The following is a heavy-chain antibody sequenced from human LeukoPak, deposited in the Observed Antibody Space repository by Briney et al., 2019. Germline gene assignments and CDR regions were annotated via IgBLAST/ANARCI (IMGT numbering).Heavy chain of an antibody. D-gene: IGHD3-9*01. J-gene: IGHJ4*02. CDR1: GCTFSSYA. CDR2: IIPFIGTA. Sequence: GASVKVCCKASGCTFSSYAISWVRQAPGQGLEWMGGIIPFIGTADYAQTFQGRVTITADKSTSTAYRELSSLRSEDTAVYYCARVGGGFYWLLTDDYWGQGTLVTVSS. CDR3: ARVGGGFYWLLTDDY. V-gene: IGHV1-69*06.